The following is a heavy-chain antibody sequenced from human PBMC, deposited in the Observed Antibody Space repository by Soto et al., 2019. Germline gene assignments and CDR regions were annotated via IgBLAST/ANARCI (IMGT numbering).Heavy chain of an antibody. J-gene: IGHJ4*02. Sequence: SETLSLTCAVYGGSFSGYYWTWIRQPPGTGLEWIGEINHSGSTNYNPSLKSRVTISVDTSKNQFSLKLTSVTAADTAVYYCVIHQIPGFFDYRGPGTLLTGSS. CDR1: GGSFSGYY. CDR3: VIHQIPGFFDY. D-gene: IGHD2-21*01. CDR2: INHSGST. V-gene: IGHV4-34*01.